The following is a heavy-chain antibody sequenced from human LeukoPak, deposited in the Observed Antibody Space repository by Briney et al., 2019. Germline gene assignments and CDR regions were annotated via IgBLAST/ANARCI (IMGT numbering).Heavy chain of an antibody. J-gene: IGHJ4*02. CDR2: ISAYNGNT. Sequence: ASVKVSCKASGYTFTSYGISWVRQAPGQGLEWMGWISAYNGNTNYAQKLQGRVTMTRDTSISTAYMELSRLRSDDTAVYYCARISRAYSSGWYRNFDYWGQGTLVTVSS. D-gene: IGHD6-19*01. V-gene: IGHV1-18*01. CDR3: ARISRAYSSGWYRNFDY. CDR1: GYTFTSYG.